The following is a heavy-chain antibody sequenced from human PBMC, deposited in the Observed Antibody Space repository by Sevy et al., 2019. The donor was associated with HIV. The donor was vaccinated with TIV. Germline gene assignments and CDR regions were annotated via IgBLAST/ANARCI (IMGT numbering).Heavy chain of an antibody. CDR2: IYGSAGVT. V-gene: IGHV3-23*01. CDR1: GFTFSSHA. D-gene: IGHD3-22*01. Sequence: GGSLRLSCAASGFTFSSHAMHWVRQAPGKGLDWVSTIYGSAGVTYYADSVKGRFTISRDNSKNTLFLQMNNLRAEDTAVYYCAGGRFDSTGSFDAFDIWGRGTLVTVSS. CDR3: AGGRFDSTGSFDAFDI. J-gene: IGHJ3*02.